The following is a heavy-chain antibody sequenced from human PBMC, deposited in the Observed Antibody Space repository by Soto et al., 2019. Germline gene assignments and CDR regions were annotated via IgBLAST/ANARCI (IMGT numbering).Heavy chain of an antibody. D-gene: IGHD2-8*01. V-gene: IGHV3-49*03. CDR1: GFTFGDYA. Sequence: GGSLRLSCTASGFTFGDYAMSWFRQAPGKGLEWVGFIRSKAYGGTTEYAASVKGRFTISRDDSKSIAYLQMNSLKTEDTAVYYCTRVGRYCTNGVCYTYYYGMDVWGQGTTVTVSS. CDR2: IRSKAYGGTT. J-gene: IGHJ6*02. CDR3: TRVGRYCTNGVCYTYYYGMDV.